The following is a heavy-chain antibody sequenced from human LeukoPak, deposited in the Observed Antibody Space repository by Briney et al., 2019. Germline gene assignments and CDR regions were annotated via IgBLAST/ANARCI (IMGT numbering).Heavy chain of an antibody. CDR2: ISAYNGNT. CDR1: GYTFTSYG. CDR3: AREENGNYYYGMDV. J-gene: IGHJ6*02. D-gene: IGHD1-1*01. V-gene: IGHV1-18*01. Sequence: GASVKVSCKASGYTFTSYGISWVRQAPGQGLEWMGWISAYNGNTNYAQKLQGRVTMTTDTSTSTAYMELRSLRSDDTAVYYCAREENGNYYYGMDVWGQGTTVTVSS.